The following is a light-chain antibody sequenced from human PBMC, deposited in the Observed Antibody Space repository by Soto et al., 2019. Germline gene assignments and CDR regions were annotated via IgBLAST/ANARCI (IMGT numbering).Light chain of an antibody. CDR3: QQYNNSPEYT. J-gene: IGKJ2*01. CDR2: GAS. V-gene: IGKV3-20*01. Sequence: EIVLTQSPGTLSLSPGERATLSCRASQSVSSSYLAWYQQKPGQAPRRLIYGASNRATSIPDRFSGSGSGTDFTLTISRLETENFAVYFCQQYNNSPEYTFGQGTKMEI. CDR1: QSVSSSY.